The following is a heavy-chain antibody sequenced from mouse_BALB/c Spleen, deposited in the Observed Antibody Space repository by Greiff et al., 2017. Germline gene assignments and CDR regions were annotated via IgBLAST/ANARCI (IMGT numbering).Heavy chain of an antibody. CDR2: ISYSGST. Sequence: EVQLQQSGPSLVKPSQTLSLTCSVTGDSITSGYWNWIRKFPGNKLEYMGYISYSGSTYYNPSLKSRISITRDTSKNQYYLQLNSVTTEDTATYYCARPPHYYGSSYAMDYWGQGTSVTVSS. CDR1: GDSITSGY. CDR3: ARPPHYYGSSYAMDY. J-gene: IGHJ4*01. D-gene: IGHD1-1*01. V-gene: IGHV3-8*02.